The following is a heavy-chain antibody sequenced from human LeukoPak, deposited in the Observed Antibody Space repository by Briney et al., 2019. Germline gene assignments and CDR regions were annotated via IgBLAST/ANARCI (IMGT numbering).Heavy chain of an antibody. D-gene: IGHD6-13*01. CDR1: GGSISSHY. CDR2: IYYSGST. CDR3: AREIAAAGYFDY. Sequence: SETLSLTCTVSGGSISSHYWSWIRQPPGKGLEWIGYIYYSGSTNYNPFLKSRVTISVDTSKNQFSLKLSSVTAADTAVYYCAREIAAAGYFDYWGQGTLVTVSS. V-gene: IGHV4-59*11. J-gene: IGHJ4*02.